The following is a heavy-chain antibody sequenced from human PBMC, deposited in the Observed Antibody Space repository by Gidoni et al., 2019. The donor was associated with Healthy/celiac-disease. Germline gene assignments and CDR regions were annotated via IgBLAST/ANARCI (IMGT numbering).Heavy chain of an antibody. J-gene: IGHJ3*02. Sequence: QVQLVESGGGVVQPGGSLRLSCAASGFTFSRYRMHWVRQAPGKGLEWVAVISYDGSNKYYADSVKGRFTISRDNSKNTLYLQMNSLRAEDTAVYYCAKGYYDYVWGSYREDAFDIWGQGTMVTVSS. CDR1: GFTFSRYR. CDR3: AKGYYDYVWGSYREDAFDI. CDR2: ISYDGSNK. D-gene: IGHD3-16*02. V-gene: IGHV3-30*18.